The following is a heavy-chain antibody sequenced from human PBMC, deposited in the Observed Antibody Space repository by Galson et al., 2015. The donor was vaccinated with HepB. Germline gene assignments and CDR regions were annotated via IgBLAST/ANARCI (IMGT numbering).Heavy chain of an antibody. J-gene: IGHJ3*02. CDR2: IWFDGTNK. V-gene: IGHV3-33*01. D-gene: IGHD3-10*01. CDR1: GFRFSSYG. CDR3: ARGHYFGSGSYYPDAFDI. Sequence: SLRLSCAVSGFRFSSYGMHWVRQAPGKGLEWVAVIWFDGTNKYYSDSVKGRFTISRDDSKDTLYLQMNSLRADDTAVYYCARGHYFGSGSYYPDAFDIWGQGTMVSVSS.